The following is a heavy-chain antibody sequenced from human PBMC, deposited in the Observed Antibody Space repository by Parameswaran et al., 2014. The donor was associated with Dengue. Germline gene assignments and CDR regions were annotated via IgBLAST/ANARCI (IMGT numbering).Heavy chain of an antibody. CDR2: IIPVLGGIA. CDR3: ARDGSGSKTYYYYGMDV. D-gene: IGHD3-10*01. V-gene: IGHV1-69*04. Sequence: WVRQAPGQGLEWLGRIIPVLGGIANYAQKFQGRVTITADKSTSTAYMELSSLRSEDTAVYYCARDGSGSKTYYYYGMDVWGQGTTVTVSS. J-gene: IGHJ6*02.